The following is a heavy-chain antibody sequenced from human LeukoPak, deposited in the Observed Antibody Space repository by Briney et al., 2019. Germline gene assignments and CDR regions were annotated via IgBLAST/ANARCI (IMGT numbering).Heavy chain of an antibody. J-gene: IGHJ6*02. Sequence: PGRSLRLSCAASGFTFSSYGMHWVRQAPGKGLEWVAVISYDGSNKYYADSVKGRFTISRDNSKNTLYLQMNSLRAEDTAVYYCAKDSRAGGIAALGYYYYYYGMDVWGQGTTVTVSS. CDR3: AKDSRAGGIAALGYYYYYYGMDV. V-gene: IGHV3-30*18. D-gene: IGHD6-6*01. CDR2: ISYDGSNK. CDR1: GFTFSSYG.